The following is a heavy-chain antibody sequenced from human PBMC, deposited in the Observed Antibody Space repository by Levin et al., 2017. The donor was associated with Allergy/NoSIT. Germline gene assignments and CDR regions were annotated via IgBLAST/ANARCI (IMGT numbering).Heavy chain of an antibody. J-gene: IGHJ4*02. CDR1: GYTFTSYY. CDR3: ARASLVLVAATGYFDY. V-gene: IGHV1-46*01. CDR2: INPSGGST. Sequence: GESLKISCRASGYTFTSYYMHWVRQAPGQGLEWMGIINPSGGSTSYAQKFQGRVTMTRDTSTSTVYMELSSLRSEDTAVYYCARASLVLVAATGYFDYWGQGTLVTVSS. D-gene: IGHD2-15*01.